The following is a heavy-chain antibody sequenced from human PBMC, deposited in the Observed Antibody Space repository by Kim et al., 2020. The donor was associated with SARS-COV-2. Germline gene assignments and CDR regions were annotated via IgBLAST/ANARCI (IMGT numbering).Heavy chain of an antibody. Sequence: IRVTISVDTSKNQFSLKLSSVTAADTAVYYCARGSHIVVVPAAITNWFDPWGQGTLVTVSS. V-gene: IGHV4-34*01. D-gene: IGHD2-2*02. J-gene: IGHJ5*02. CDR3: ARGSHIVVVPAAITNWFDP.